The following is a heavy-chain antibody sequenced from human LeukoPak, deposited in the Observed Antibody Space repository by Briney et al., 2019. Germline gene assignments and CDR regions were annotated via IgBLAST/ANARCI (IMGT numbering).Heavy chain of an antibody. V-gene: IGHV3-7*01. CDR2: IKHDGSEK. D-gene: IGHD4-11*01. J-gene: IGHJ3*02. CDR1: GFTFSDYW. CDR3: AREKSSNYNAFDI. Sequence: GGSLRLSCAASGFTFSDYWMSWVRQAPGKGLEWVANIKHDGSEKDYVDSVKGRFTISRDNAKNSLYLQMNSLRAEDTAVYYCAREKSSNYNAFDIWGQGTMVTVSS.